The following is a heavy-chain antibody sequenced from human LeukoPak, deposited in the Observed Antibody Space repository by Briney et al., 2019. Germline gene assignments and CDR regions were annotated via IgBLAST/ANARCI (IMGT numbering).Heavy chain of an antibody. V-gene: IGHV4-34*01. CDR2: INHSGNT. CDR3: ARLALGITQSYYYYMDV. J-gene: IGHJ6*03. CDR1: GGSLSGYY. Sequence: PSETLSLTCAVYGGSLSGYYWSWIRQPPGKGLEWIGEINHSGNTNYNPSLKSRVTMSVDTSNKQFSLKLSSVTAADTAVYYCARLALGITQSYYYYMDVWGKGTTVTISS. D-gene: IGHD7-27*01.